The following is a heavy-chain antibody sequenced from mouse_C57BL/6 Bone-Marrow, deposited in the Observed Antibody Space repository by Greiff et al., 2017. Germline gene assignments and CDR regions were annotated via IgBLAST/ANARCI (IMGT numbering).Heavy chain of an antibody. V-gene: IGHV1-18*01. CDR3: ARGLTGTAVDY. CDR1: GYTFTDYN. CDR2: INPNTGGT. D-gene: IGHD4-1*01. Sequence: EVQLQQSGPELVKPGASVKIPCKASGYTFTDYNMDWVKQSNGKSLEWIGDINPNTGGTIYNQKFKGKATLTVDKSSSTAYMELRSLTSEDTAVYYCARGLTGTAVDYWGQGTTLTVYS. J-gene: IGHJ2*01.